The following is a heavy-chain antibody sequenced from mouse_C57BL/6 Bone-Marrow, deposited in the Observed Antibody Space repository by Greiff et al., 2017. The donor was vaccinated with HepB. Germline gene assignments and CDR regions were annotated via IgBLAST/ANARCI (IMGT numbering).Heavy chain of an antibody. J-gene: IGHJ1*03. CDR2: ISNLAYSI. Sequence: EVHLVESGGGLVQPGGSLKLSCAASGFTFSDYGMAWVRQAPRKGPEWVAFISNLAYSIYYADTVTGRCTISRENAKNTLYLEMSSLRSEDTAMYYCDRRTPYGSFDVWGTGTTVTVTS. V-gene: IGHV5-15*01. CDR1: GFTFSDYG. CDR3: DRRTPYGSFDV.